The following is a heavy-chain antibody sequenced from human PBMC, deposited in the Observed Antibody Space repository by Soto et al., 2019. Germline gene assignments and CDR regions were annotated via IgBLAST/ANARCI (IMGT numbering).Heavy chain of an antibody. J-gene: IGHJ3*02. Sequence: GESLKISCAASGFTFSSYAMSWVRQAPGKGLEWVSAISGSGGSTYYADSVKGRFTISRDNSKNTLYLQMNSLRAEDTAVYYCATPSPYYDSITDDAFDIWGQGTMVTVSS. CDR2: ISGSGGST. D-gene: IGHD3-22*01. CDR1: GFTFSSYA. CDR3: ATPSPYYDSITDDAFDI. V-gene: IGHV3-23*01.